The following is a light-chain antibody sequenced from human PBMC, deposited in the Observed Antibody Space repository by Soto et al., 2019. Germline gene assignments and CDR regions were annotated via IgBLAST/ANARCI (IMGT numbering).Light chain of an antibody. V-gene: IGKV1-5*03. Sequence: DIQMTQSPATLSGSVGDRATITCRASQTISSWLAWYQQKPGKAPKLLIYVASTLKSGVPSRFSGSGSGTEFTLTISSLQPEDFATYYCQHYNSYSEAFGQGTKVDIK. CDR2: VAS. J-gene: IGKJ1*01. CDR1: QTISSW. CDR3: QHYNSYSEA.